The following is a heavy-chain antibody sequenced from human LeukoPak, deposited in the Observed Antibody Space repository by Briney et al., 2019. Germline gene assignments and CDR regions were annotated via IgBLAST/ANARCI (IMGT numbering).Heavy chain of an antibody. V-gene: IGHV3-7*01. D-gene: IGHD2-15*01. Sequence: PGGSLRLSCAASGFTFSAYWMTWVRQAPGKGLEWVANIPDDGSETNYVDSVKGRFIISRDNAKNSVSLQMSSLREEDTALYYCARGWAAIPDWGQGTLVTVSS. CDR2: IPDDGSET. CDR3: ARGWAAIPD. J-gene: IGHJ1*01. CDR1: GFTFSAYW.